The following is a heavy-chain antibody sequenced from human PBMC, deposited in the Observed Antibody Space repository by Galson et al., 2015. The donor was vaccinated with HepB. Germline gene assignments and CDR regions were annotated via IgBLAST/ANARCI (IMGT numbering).Heavy chain of an antibody. V-gene: IGHV3-66*01. Sequence: SLRLSCAASGFTVSSNYMSWVRQAPGKGLEWVSIIYSAGSTYYADSVKGRFTISRDNSKDTLYLQMSSLRAEDTAVYYCASSGWSHYFDYWGQGTLVTVSS. J-gene: IGHJ4*02. D-gene: IGHD6-19*01. CDR1: GFTVSSNY. CDR3: ASSGWSHYFDY. CDR2: IYSAGST.